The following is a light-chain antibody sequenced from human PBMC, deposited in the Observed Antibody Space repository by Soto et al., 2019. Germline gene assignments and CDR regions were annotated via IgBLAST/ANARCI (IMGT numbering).Light chain of an antibody. V-gene: IGKV3-11*01. CDR2: DAS. CDR1: QSVYSY. J-gene: IGKJ4*01. Sequence: EIVLTQSPATLSLSPGERATLSCRASQSVYSYLAWYQQKPGQAPRLLIYDASNRATGIPPRFSGSGSGTDFTLTIDSLEPDDSAVYYCQHRSNWPLTFGGGT. CDR3: QHRSNWPLT.